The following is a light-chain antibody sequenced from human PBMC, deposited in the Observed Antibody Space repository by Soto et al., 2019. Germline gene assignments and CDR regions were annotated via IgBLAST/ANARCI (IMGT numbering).Light chain of an antibody. CDR2: DTS. CDR1: QGIDTW. CDR3: QQANSFPFT. V-gene: IGKV1D-12*01. Sequence: DIPMTQSPSSVSASVGDRVTITCRASQGIDTWLAWFQQKPGEAPRLLVYDTSSLQSGVPSRFSGSRSGTLFTLTISSLQPEDFATYFCQQANSFPFTFGPVTKVDIK. J-gene: IGKJ3*01.